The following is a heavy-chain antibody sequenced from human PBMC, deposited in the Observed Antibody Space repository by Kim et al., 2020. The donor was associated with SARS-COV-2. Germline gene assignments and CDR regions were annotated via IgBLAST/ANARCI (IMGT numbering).Heavy chain of an antibody. CDR2: MNPNSGNT. J-gene: IGHJ6*02. Sequence: ASVKVSCKASGYTFTSYDINWVRQATGQGLEWMGWMNPNSGNTGYAQKFQGRVTMTRNTSISTAYMELSSLRSEDTAVYYCASSLSRSVIIVVVVAATGDYYGMDVWGQGTTVTVSS. CDR1: GYTFTSYD. D-gene: IGHD2-15*01. V-gene: IGHV1-8*02. CDR3: ASSLSRSVIIVVVVAATGDYYGMDV.